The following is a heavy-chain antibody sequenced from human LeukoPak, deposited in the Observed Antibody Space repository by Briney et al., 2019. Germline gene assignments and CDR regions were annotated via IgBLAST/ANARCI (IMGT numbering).Heavy chain of an antibody. Sequence: PGGSLRLSCAASGFTFSSYSMNWVRQAPGKGLEWVSYISSSSSTIYYADSVKGRFTISRDNAKNSLYLQMNSLRAEDTAVYYCAREVSIAAFGARYGMDVWGQGTTVTVSS. V-gene: IGHV3-48*01. CDR1: GFTFSSYS. D-gene: IGHD6-13*01. CDR2: ISSSSSTI. J-gene: IGHJ6*02. CDR3: AREVSIAAFGARYGMDV.